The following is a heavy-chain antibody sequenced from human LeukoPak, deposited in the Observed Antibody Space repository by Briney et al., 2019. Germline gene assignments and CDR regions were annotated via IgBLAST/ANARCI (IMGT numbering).Heavy chain of an antibody. CDR1: GFTFSAYE. V-gene: IGHV3-48*03. D-gene: IGHD1-1*01. CDR2: IGSSGSTV. CDR3: ARRGASTGGLDY. Sequence: GGSLRLSCAASGFTFSAYEMNWVRQAPGKGLEWVSYIGSSGSTVYYADSVKGRFTISRDNAKSSLYMQMESLRAEDTAVYYCARRGASTGGLDYWGQGTLVTVSS. J-gene: IGHJ4*02.